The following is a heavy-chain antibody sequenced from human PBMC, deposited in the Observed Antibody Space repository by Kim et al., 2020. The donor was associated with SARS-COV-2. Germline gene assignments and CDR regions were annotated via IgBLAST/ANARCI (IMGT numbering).Heavy chain of an antibody. D-gene: IGHD3-22*01. J-gene: IGHJ4*02. CDR2: IKSKVNGMET. CDR1: GFTFGDYG. V-gene: IGHV3-49*04. Sequence: GGSLRLSCVFSGFTFGDYGITWVRQAPEKGLEWIGFIKSKVNGMETEYAASQKGRFSISGDDSKNIAYLHMDRLTTEDTANYFCSRVTKTVQYDSKGYYFFDHCGQGSPVSVAS. CDR3: SRVTKTVQYDSKGYYFFDH.